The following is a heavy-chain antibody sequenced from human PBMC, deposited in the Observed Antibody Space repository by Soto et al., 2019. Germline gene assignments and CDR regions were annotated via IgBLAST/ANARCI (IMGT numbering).Heavy chain of an antibody. CDR2: ISSSSSYI. CDR3: ARVVFSIREANIAARPGWFDP. D-gene: IGHD6-6*01. J-gene: IGHJ5*02. CDR1: GFTFSSYS. V-gene: IGHV3-21*01. Sequence: PGGSLRLSCAASGFTFSSYSMNWVRQAPGKGLEWVSSISSSSSYIYYADSVKGRFTISRDNAKNSLYLQMNSLRAEDTAVYYCARVVFSIREANIAARPGWFDPWGQGTLVTVSS.